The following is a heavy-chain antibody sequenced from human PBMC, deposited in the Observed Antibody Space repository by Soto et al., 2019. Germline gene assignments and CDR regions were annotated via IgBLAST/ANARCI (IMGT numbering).Heavy chain of an antibody. CDR1: GFTFSNAW. V-gene: IGHV3-15*07. CDR2: IKSKTDGGTT. Sequence: PGGSLRLSCAASGFTFSNAWMNWVRQAPGKGLEWVGRIKSKTDGGTTDYDAPVKGRFTVSRDDSKNTLNLQMNSLKTEDTAVYYCTTDYYDFWSGPTDDAFDIWGQGT. CDR3: TTDYYDFWSGPTDDAFDI. J-gene: IGHJ3*02. D-gene: IGHD3-3*01.